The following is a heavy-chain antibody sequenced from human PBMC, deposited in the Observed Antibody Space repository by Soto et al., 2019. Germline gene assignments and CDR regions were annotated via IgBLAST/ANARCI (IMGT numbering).Heavy chain of an antibody. CDR1: GYTFTGYY. Sequence: ASVKVSCKASGYTFTGYYMHWVRQAPGQGLEWMGWINPNSGGTNYAQKFQGRVTMTRDTSISTAYMELSRLRSDDTAVYYCARAQYYDFWSGYYTANYYYYGMDVWGQGTTVTVSS. V-gene: IGHV1-2*02. J-gene: IGHJ6*02. CDR3: ARAQYYDFWSGYYTANYYYYGMDV. CDR2: INPNSGGT. D-gene: IGHD3-3*01.